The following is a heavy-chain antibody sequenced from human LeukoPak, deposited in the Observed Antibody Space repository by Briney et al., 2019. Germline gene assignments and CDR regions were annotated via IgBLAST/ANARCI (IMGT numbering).Heavy chain of an antibody. CDR2: IYYSGST. D-gene: IGHD6-19*01. V-gene: IGHV4-61*08. Sequence: SETLSLTCAVSGGSISSGGYSWSWIRQPPGKGLEWIGYIYYSGSTNYNPSLKSRVTISVDTSKNQFSLKLSSVTAADTAVYYCASSRSGWFHDAFDIWGQGTMVTVSS. CDR3: ASSRSGWFHDAFDI. CDR1: GGSISSGGYS. J-gene: IGHJ3*02.